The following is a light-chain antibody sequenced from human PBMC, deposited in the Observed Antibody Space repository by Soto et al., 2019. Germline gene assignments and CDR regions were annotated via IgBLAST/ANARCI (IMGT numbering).Light chain of an antibody. Sequence: EIVLTQSPDTLSWSPGERATLSCRASQSVTNNYLAWYQQKPGQAPRLLIDGASRRATAIPDRFSGSGSGTDFTLTISRLEPEDFAVFYCQQYGSSPITFGQGTRLEIK. CDR3: QQYGSSPIT. J-gene: IGKJ5*01. V-gene: IGKV3-20*01. CDR2: GAS. CDR1: QSVTNNY.